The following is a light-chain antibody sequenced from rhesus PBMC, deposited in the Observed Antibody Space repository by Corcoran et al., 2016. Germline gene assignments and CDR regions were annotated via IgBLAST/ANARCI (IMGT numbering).Light chain of an antibody. V-gene: IGKV1-22*01. CDR3: QQYSSSPYS. CDR2: KAS. J-gene: IGKJ2*01. CDR1: PSISSW. Sequence: DIQMTQSPSSLSASVGDTVTITCRASPSISSWLAWYQQKPGKAPKLLIYKASSLQSGVPSRFSGSGSGTDFTLTISSLQSEDFATYYCQQYSSSPYSFGQGTKVEIK.